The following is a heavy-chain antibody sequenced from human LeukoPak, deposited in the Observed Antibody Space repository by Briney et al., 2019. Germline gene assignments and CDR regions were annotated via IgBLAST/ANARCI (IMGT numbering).Heavy chain of an antibody. V-gene: IGHV1-46*01. Sequence: GASVKVSCKASGYTFTSYYMHWVRQAPGQGLEWMGIMNPSGGSTSYAQKFQGRVTMTRDTSTSTVYMELSSLRSEDTAVYYCASGSSSWYGSYYFDYWGQGPLVSVSS. CDR2: MNPSGGST. D-gene: IGHD6-13*01. J-gene: IGHJ4*02. CDR3: ASGSSSWYGSYYFDY. CDR1: GYTFTSYY.